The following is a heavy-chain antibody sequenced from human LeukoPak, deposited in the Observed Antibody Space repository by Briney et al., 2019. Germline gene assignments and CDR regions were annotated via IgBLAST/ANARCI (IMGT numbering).Heavy chain of an antibody. V-gene: IGHV1-8*01. D-gene: IGHD3-10*01. CDR1: GYTFTSYD. J-gene: IGHJ4*02. CDR2: MNPNSGNT. Sequence: ASVKVSCKASGYTFTSYDIDWVRQATGQGLEWMGWMNPNSGNTGYAQKFQGRVTMTRNTSISTAYMELSSLRSEDTAVYYCARGHYYGSGTWFDYWGQGTLVTVSS. CDR3: ARGHYYGSGTWFDY.